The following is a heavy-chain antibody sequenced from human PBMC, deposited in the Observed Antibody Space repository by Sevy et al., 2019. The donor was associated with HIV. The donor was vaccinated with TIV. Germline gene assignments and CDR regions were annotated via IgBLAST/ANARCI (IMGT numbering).Heavy chain of an antibody. CDR2: TYYRSKLYN. CDR3: AGNPPYCSSTSCHFDY. J-gene: IGHJ4*02. V-gene: IGHV6-1*01. D-gene: IGHD2-2*01. Sequence: SQTLSLTCAISGDSVSSNSAAWNWIRQSPSRGLEWLGRTYYRSKLYNDYAVSVKSRITIKPDTSKNQFSLQLNSVTPEDTAVYYCAGNPPYCSSTSCHFDYWGQGTLVTVSS. CDR1: GDSVSSNSAA.